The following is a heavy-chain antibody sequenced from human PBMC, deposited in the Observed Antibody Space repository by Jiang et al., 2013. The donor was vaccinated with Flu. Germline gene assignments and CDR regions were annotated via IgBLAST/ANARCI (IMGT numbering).Heavy chain of an antibody. CDR3: ARLMGEMAFCSGDCNVYFDY. Sequence: GSGLVKPSETLSLSCTVSGGSISSSSHYWGWIRQPPGKGLEWIGSIYYSGSTYYNPSLKSRVTISVDTSKDQFSLKMNSVTAADTAVYYCARLMGEMAFCSGDCNVYFDYWGQGTLVTVSS. CDR2: IYYSGST. V-gene: IGHV4-39*01. J-gene: IGHJ4*02. D-gene: IGHD2-21*02. CDR1: GGSISSSSHY.